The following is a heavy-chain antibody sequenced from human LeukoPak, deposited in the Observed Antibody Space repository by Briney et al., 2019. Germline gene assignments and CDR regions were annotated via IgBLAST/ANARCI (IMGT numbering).Heavy chain of an antibody. V-gene: IGHV3-23*01. Sequence: AGSLRLSCAASGFTFSSYAMSWVRQAPGKGLEWVSAISGSGGSTYYADSVKGRFTISRDNSKNTLYLQMNSLRAEDTAVYYCAKHGRWLQLPYYFDYWGQGTLVTVSS. J-gene: IGHJ4*02. CDR1: GFTFSSYA. D-gene: IGHD5-24*01. CDR3: AKHGRWLQLPYYFDY. CDR2: ISGSGGST.